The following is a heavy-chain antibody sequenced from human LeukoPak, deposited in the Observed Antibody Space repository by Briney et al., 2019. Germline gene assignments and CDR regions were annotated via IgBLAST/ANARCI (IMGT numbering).Heavy chain of an antibody. CDR1: GYTFTSYG. Sequence: ASVKVSCKASGYTFTSYGISWVRQAPGQGLEWMGWISAYNGNTNYAQKLQGRVTMTTDTSTSTAHMELRSLRSDDTAVYYCARVLYSSSWYGSSLFDYWGQGTLVTVSS. V-gene: IGHV1-18*01. J-gene: IGHJ4*02. CDR2: ISAYNGNT. CDR3: ARVLYSSSWYGSSLFDY. D-gene: IGHD6-13*01.